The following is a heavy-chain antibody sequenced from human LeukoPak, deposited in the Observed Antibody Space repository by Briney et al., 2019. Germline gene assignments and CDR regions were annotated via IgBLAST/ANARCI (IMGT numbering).Heavy chain of an antibody. CDR1: GFTFSSYW. CDR2: VKQDGSEK. D-gene: IGHD1-26*01. Sequence: GGSLRLSCAASGFTFSSYWMTWVRQAPGKGLEWVANVKQDGSEKYYVDSVRGRFTISRHNAENSLFLQMNSLRAEDTALYYCTRDMQGSRLYLVGSQNDWGQGTLVTVSS. V-gene: IGHV3-7*01. CDR3: TRDMQGSRLYLVGSQND. J-gene: IGHJ4*02.